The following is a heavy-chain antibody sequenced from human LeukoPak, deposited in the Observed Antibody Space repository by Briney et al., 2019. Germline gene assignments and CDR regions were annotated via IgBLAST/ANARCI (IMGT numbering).Heavy chain of an antibody. J-gene: IGHJ3*02. V-gene: IGHV1-2*02. CDR1: GYTFTGYY. Sequence: ASVKVPCKASGYTFTGYYMHWVRQAPGQGLEWMGWINPNSGGTNYAQKFQGRVTMTRDTSISTAYMELSRLRSDDTAVYYCARFPRRITMIVVAYAFDIWGQGTMVTVSS. CDR3: ARFPRRITMIVVAYAFDI. D-gene: IGHD3-22*01. CDR2: INPNSGGT.